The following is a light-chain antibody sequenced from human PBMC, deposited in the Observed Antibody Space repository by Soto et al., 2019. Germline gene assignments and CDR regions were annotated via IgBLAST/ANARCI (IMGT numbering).Light chain of an antibody. CDR3: QQHTDWPPIT. Sequence: EIVLTQSPGALSLSPGERATLSCRASQSVSTYLAWYQQKPGQPPRLLIYGASTRATGVPARFSGSGSGTDFILTISSLQSEDFAAYYCQQHTDWPPITFGQGTRLEIK. CDR1: QSVSTY. CDR2: GAS. J-gene: IGKJ5*01. V-gene: IGKV3-15*01.